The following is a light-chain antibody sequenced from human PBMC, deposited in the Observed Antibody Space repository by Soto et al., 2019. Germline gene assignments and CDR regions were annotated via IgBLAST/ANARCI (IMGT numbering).Light chain of an antibody. CDR2: DVY. CDR3: CSSAGNYMVV. CDR1: NSDIGSYDF. Sequence: QSALTQPRSVSGSPGQSVTISCTGSNSDIGSYDFVSWFQKSPGIAPKLLIYDVYNRPSGVPDRFSGSKSGNTASLTISGLQAEDEADYYCCSSAGNYMVVFGG. V-gene: IGLV2-11*01. J-gene: IGLJ2*01.